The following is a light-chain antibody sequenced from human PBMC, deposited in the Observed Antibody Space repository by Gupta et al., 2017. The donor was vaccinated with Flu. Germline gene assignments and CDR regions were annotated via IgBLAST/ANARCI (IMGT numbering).Light chain of an antibody. CDR2: AAI. Sequence: DRATPSWRASQSVESNSLAWDQQRPGQAPRRLIYAAITRATDTPDRFSGSGSGTDFTLTISRLEPEDFAVYVCQQYDRPPRTFGQGTKLEIK. CDR1: QSVESNS. V-gene: IGKV3-20*01. J-gene: IGKJ2*01. CDR3: QQYDRPPRT.